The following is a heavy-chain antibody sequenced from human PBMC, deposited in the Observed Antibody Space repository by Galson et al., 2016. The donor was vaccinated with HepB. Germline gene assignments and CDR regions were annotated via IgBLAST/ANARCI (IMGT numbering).Heavy chain of an antibody. Sequence: SETLSLTCTVSGASISSSSYFWGWIRQPPGKGLEWIGTIYYSGSTYYNPSLKSRVTISVDTSRNQFSLKLSSVTAADTAVYYCGRQVTLGRGVLRGFYFDYWGQGTLVTVSS. J-gene: IGHJ4*02. CDR2: IYYSGST. V-gene: IGHV4-39*01. D-gene: IGHD3-10*01. CDR1: GASISSSSYF. CDR3: GRQVTLGRGVLRGFYFDY.